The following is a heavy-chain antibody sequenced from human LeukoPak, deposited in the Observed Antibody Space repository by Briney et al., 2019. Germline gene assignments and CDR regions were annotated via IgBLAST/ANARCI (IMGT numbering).Heavy chain of an antibody. CDR1: GGSISSSSYY. J-gene: IGHJ6*03. Sequence: SETLSLTCTVSGGSISSSSYYWGWIRQPPGKGLEWLGSIYYSGSTYYNPSLKSRVTISVDTSNNQFSLKLSSVTAADTAVYYCARFRFDYYYYYMDVWGKGTTVTVSS. CDR2: IYYSGST. V-gene: IGHV4-39*01. CDR3: ARFRFDYYYYYMDV. D-gene: IGHD3-16*01.